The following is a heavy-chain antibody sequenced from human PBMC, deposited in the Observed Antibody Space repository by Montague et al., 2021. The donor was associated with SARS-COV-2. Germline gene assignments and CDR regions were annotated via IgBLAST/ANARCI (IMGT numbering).Heavy chain of an antibody. CDR2: IYYSGST. V-gene: IGHV4-39*01. CDR1: GGTISSSSYY. D-gene: IGHD3-10*01. Sequence: SETLSLTCTVSGGTISSSSYYWGWIRQPPGKGLEWIGSIYYSGSTYYNPSLKSRVTISVDTSKNPFSLKLISVTAADTAVYYCARHGREGVVLLGFGELSGSAYGMDVWGQGTTVTVSS. J-gene: IGHJ6*02. CDR3: ARHGREGVVLLGFGELSGSAYGMDV.